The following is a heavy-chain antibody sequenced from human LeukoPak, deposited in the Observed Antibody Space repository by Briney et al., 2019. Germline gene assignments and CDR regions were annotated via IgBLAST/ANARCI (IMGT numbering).Heavy chain of an antibody. D-gene: IGHD2-15*01. J-gene: IGHJ4*02. V-gene: IGHV1-46*01. CDR3: ARVAPNRRYCSGGSCLNYFDY. CDR2: INPSGGST. CDR1: GYTFTGYY. Sequence: ASVKVSCKASGYTFTGYYMHWVRQAPGQGLEWMGIINPSGGSTSYAQKFQGRVTMTRDTSTSTVYMELRSLRSDDTAVYYCARVAPNRRYCSGGSCLNYFDYWGQGTLVTVSS.